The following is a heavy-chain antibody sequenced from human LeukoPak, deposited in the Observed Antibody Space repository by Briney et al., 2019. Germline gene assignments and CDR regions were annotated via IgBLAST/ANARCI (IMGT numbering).Heavy chain of an antibody. CDR3: ARELYDYVWGSYRYTNYMDV. Sequence: GGSLRLSCAAFGFTFSSYSMNWVRQAPGKGLEWVSSISSSSSYIYYADSVKGRFTISRDNAKNSLYLQMNSLRAEDTAVYYCARELYDYVWGSYRYTNYMDVWGKGTTVTVSS. CDR1: GFTFSSYS. CDR2: ISSSSSYI. D-gene: IGHD3-16*02. V-gene: IGHV3-21*01. J-gene: IGHJ6*03.